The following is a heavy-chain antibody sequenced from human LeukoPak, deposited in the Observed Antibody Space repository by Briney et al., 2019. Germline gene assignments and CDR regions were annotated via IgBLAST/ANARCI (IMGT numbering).Heavy chain of an antibody. Sequence: SETLCLTCTVSGSSISSSYYGAWIRQPPGKGVEWIATISHSGSTYYTPSLKSRVTISADTSQNQHSLRLNSVTVADTAVYYCARVNTVMATFDYWGQGTPVTVSS. CDR1: GSSISSSYY. CDR3: ARVNTVMATFDY. V-gene: IGHV4-38-2*02. CDR2: ISHSGST. D-gene: IGHD5-24*01. J-gene: IGHJ4*02.